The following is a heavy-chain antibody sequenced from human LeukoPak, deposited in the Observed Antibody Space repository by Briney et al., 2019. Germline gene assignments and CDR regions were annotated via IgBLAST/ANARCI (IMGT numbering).Heavy chain of an antibody. D-gene: IGHD4-23*01. Sequence: SQTLSLTCTVSGGSISSDNYYWTWIRQPAGKGLVWIGRFYTSGSTNFNPSPKSRVTISLDTSKNQFSLKLSSVTAADTAVYYCARHETHQTRVRTVVTPKVKSWSEPAYYFDYWGQGTLVTVSS. CDR3: ARHETHQTRVRTVVTPKVKSWSEPAYYFDY. CDR2: FYTSGST. J-gene: IGHJ4*02. V-gene: IGHV4-61*02. CDR1: GGSISSDNYY.